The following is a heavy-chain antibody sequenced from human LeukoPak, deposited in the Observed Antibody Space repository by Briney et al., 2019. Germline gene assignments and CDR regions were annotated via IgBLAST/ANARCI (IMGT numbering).Heavy chain of an antibody. J-gene: IGHJ4*02. Sequence: SVKVSCKASGGTFSSYAISWVRQAPGQGLEWMGRIIPILGIANYAQKFQGRVTITADKSTSTVYMELSSLRSEDTAVYYCATSLWFGEYYFDYWGQGTLVTVSS. CDR1: GGTFSSYA. V-gene: IGHV1-69*04. CDR2: IIPILGIA. CDR3: ATSLWFGEYYFDY. D-gene: IGHD3-10*01.